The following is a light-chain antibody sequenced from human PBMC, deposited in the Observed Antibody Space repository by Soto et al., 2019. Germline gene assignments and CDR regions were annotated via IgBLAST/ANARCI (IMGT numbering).Light chain of an antibody. CDR2: GAS. J-gene: IGKJ5*01. V-gene: IGKV1-5*01. CDR3: QQYYSYPPT. Sequence: DIQMTQSPSTLSASVGDRVTLTCRASQTVSTWLAWYQQKPGKAPKLLIYGASSLQTGVPSRFSGSGSGTDFTLTISCLQSEDFATYYCQQYYSYPPTFGQGTRLEIK. CDR1: QTVSTW.